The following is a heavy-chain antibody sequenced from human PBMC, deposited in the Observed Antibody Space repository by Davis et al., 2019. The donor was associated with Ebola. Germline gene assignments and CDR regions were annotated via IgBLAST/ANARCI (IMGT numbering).Heavy chain of an antibody. CDR3: AKGGIWDY. D-gene: IGHD3-16*01. J-gene: IGHJ4*02. Sequence: GGSLRLSCAAFGFRFSTYGMHWVRQAPGKGLQWVAVIYYDGTGSSYADSVKGRFTISRDNSKNLLYLQMNSLRVEDTAVYYCAKGGIWDYWGQGTLVTVSS. CDR2: IYYDGTGS. CDR1: GFRFSTYG. V-gene: IGHV3-33*06.